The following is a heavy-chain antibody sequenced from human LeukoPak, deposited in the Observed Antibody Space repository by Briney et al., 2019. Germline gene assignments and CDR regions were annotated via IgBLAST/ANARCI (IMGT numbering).Heavy chain of an antibody. J-gene: IGHJ3*01. Sequence: GGSLRLSCVASGFTFRNYYMHWVRQVPGKGLVWVSRISGDGSSIFYADSVKGRFTISRDNAKNSLYLQINSLRAEDTAVYYCARSSYSSSSSVWGQGTMVTVSS. V-gene: IGHV3-74*01. CDR2: ISGDGSSI. CDR3: ARSSYSSSSSV. D-gene: IGHD6-6*01. CDR1: GFTFRNYY.